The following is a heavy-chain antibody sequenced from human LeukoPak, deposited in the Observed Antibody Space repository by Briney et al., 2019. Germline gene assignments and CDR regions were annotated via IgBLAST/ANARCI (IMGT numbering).Heavy chain of an antibody. J-gene: IGHJ4*02. Sequence: GGSLRLSCTASGFTFSSLAMTWVRQAQGKGLEWVSTIRSNGDTTYNADSVKGRFTISRDNSKNTLYLELNSLRVEDTATFYCAKGQELDDGVFDSWGQGTMVTVSS. CDR2: IRSNGDTT. D-gene: IGHD1-1*01. CDR3: AKGQELDDGVFDS. CDR1: GFTFSSLA. V-gene: IGHV3-23*01.